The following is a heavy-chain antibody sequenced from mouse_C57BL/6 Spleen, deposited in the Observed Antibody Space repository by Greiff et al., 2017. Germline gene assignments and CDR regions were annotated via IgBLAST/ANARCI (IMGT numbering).Heavy chain of an antibody. D-gene: IGHD2-2*01. CDR3: TGGYY. Sequence: EVQLVESGGGLVQPGGSMKLSCVASGFTFSNYWMNWVRQSPEKGLEWVAQIRLKSDNYATHYAESVKGRFTISRDDSKCSVYLQMNNLRAEDTGIYYCTGGYYWGQGTLVTVSA. CDR2: IRLKSDNYAT. J-gene: IGHJ3*01. V-gene: IGHV6-3*01. CDR1: GFTFSNYW.